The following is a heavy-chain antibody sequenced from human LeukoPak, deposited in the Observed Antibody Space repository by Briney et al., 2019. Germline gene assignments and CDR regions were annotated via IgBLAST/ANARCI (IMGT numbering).Heavy chain of an antibody. CDR2: INPNSGGT. CDR3: ARVIGSGWRNYYYYYYMDV. D-gene: IGHD6-19*01. Sequence: ASVKVSCKASGYTFTGYYMHWVRQAPGQGLEWMGWINPNSGGTNYAQKFQGRVTMTRDTSISTAYMELSRLRSDDTAVYYCARVIGSGWRNYYYYYYMDVWGKGTTVTISS. V-gene: IGHV1-2*02. J-gene: IGHJ6*03. CDR1: GYTFTGYY.